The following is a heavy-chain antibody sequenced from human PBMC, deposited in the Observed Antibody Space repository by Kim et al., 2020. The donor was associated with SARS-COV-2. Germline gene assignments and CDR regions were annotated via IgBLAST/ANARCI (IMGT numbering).Heavy chain of an antibody. J-gene: IGHJ4*02. CDR3: SAPGGWSNFDY. CDR2: IDPSGDRT. Sequence: ASVKVSCKASGHTLRSYYIYWVRQAPGQGLEWMGVIDPSGDRTSYAQRFQGRVTMTRDTSTSTVYMEVRSLRSEDTAVYYCSAPGGWSNFDYWGQGTLVTVSS. CDR1: GHTLRSYY. V-gene: IGHV1-46*01. D-gene: IGHD6-19*01.